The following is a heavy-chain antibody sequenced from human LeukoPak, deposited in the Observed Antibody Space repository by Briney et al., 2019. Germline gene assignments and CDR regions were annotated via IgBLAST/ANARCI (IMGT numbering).Heavy chain of an antibody. CDR3: ARTALGVYSSSWFDP. CDR1: GGTFSSYG. D-gene: IGHD6-13*01. CDR2: ISAYNGNT. Sequence: ASVKVSCKASGGTFSSYGISWVRQAPGQGLEWMGWISAYNGNTNYAQKLQGRVAMTTDTSTSTAYMELRSLRSDDTAVYYCARTALGVYSSSWFDPWGQGTLVTVSS. J-gene: IGHJ5*02. V-gene: IGHV1-18*01.